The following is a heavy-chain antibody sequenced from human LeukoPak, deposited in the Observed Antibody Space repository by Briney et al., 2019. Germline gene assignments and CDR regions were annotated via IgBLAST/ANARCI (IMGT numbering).Heavy chain of an antibody. CDR2: ISGSGGGT. CDR1: GFTFSSFA. Sequence: GGSLRLSCAASGFTFSSFAMSWVRQAPGKGLEWVSAISGSGGGTYYADSVKGRFTISRDNSKNTLYLQMNSLRAEDTALYYCARGGIVVNFDYWGQGTLVTVSS. CDR3: ARGGIVVNFDY. V-gene: IGHV3-23*01. J-gene: IGHJ4*02. D-gene: IGHD3-22*01.